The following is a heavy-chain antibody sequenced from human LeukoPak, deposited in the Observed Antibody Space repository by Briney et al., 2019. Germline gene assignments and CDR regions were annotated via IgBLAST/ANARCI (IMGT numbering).Heavy chain of an antibody. CDR1: GGSISSSSYS. CDR2: IYYSGST. V-gene: IGHV4-39*07. D-gene: IGHD2-2*02. CDR3: AREIVVVPAAILVWYFDL. J-gene: IGHJ2*01. Sequence: SETLSLTCTVSGGSISSSSYSWGWIRQPPGKGLEWIGSIYYSGSTYYNPSLKSRVTISVDTSKNQFSLKLSSVTAADTAVYYCAREIVVVPAAILVWYFDLWGRGTLVTVSS.